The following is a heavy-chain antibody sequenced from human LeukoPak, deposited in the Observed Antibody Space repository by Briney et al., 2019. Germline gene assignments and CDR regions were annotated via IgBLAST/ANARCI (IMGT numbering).Heavy chain of an antibody. Sequence: SVKVSXKASGGTFSSYAISWVRQAPGQGLEWMGGIIPIFGTANYAQKFQGRVTITTDESTSTAYMELSSLRSEDTAVYYCARDYYGSGSYYKGGFDPWGQGTLVTVSS. CDR1: GGTFSSYA. CDR3: ARDYYGSGSYYKGGFDP. J-gene: IGHJ5*02. V-gene: IGHV1-69*05. D-gene: IGHD3-10*01. CDR2: IIPIFGTA.